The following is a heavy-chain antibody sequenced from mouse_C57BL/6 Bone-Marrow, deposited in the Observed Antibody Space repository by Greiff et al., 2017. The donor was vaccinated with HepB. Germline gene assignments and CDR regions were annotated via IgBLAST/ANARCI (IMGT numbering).Heavy chain of an antibody. J-gene: IGHJ1*03. D-gene: IGHD1-1*01. CDR3: ARQGFITTVSYWYFDV. CDR2: ISNLAYSI. Sequence: EVNLVESGGGLVQPGGSLKLSCAASGFTFSDYGMAWVRQAPRKGPEWVAFISNLAYSIYYADTVTGRFTISRENAKNTLYLEMSSLRSEDTAMYYCARQGFITTVSYWYFDVWGTGTTVTVSS. CDR1: GFTFSDYG. V-gene: IGHV5-15*01.